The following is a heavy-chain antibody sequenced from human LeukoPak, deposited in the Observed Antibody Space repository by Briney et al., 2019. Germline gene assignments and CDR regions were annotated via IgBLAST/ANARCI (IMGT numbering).Heavy chain of an antibody. V-gene: IGHV4-34*01. J-gene: IGHJ3*02. CDR3: ARGDYGKAFDI. Sequence: SETLSLTCAVYGGSFSGYYWSWIRQPPGKXXEWIGEINHSGSTNYNPSLKSRVTISVDTSKNQFSLKLSSVAAADTAVYYCARGDYGKAFDIWGQGTMVTVSS. D-gene: IGHD4-17*01. CDR2: INHSGST. CDR1: GGSFSGYY.